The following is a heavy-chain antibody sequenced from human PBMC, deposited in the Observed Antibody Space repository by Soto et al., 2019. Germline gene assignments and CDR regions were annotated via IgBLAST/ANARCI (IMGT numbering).Heavy chain of an antibody. D-gene: IGHD2-21*01. V-gene: IGHV3-33*08. J-gene: IGHJ4*02. CDR2: IWYDGSVK. Sequence: GGSLRLSCAASGFAFGNVGMHWVRQAPGKGLEWVAGIWYDGSVKTYADSVKGRFSISRDNSRNTVYLQMNTLSAEDTAVYYCARADCGGQCPCDYWGQGTLVTVSS. CDR3: ARADCGGQCPCDY. CDR1: GFAFGNVG.